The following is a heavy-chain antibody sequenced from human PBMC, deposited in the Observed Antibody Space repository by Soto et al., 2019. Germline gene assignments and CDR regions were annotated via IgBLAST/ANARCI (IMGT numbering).Heavy chain of an antibody. V-gene: IGHV3-72*01. CDR3: VIVGRTS. J-gene: IGHJ3*01. Sequence: EVQVVESGGGLVQPGGSLRLSCAVSGLTFSDYYFNWVRQSPGKGLEWVGRSKNKANGYTMEYAASVKGRFTISRDDSKNSVFIQMSRLRTEDTAVYYCVIVGRTSWGHGTTVTVPS. CDR1: GLTFSDYY. CDR2: SKNKANGYTM. D-gene: IGHD3-3*01.